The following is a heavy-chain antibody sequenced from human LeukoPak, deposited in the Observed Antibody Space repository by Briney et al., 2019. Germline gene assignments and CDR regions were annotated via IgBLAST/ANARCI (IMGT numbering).Heavy chain of an antibody. J-gene: IGHJ4*02. V-gene: IGHV3-74*01. Sequence: GGSLRLSCVASGFTFSNYWMHWVRQAPGKGLVWVSRINTDESRSTYADSVKGRFTISRDNAKNTLYLQMGNLRAEDTAVYYCAAVGATDTKFDFWGQGSLVTVSS. D-gene: IGHD1-26*01. CDR2: INTDESRS. CDR3: AAVGATDTKFDF. CDR1: GFTFSNYW.